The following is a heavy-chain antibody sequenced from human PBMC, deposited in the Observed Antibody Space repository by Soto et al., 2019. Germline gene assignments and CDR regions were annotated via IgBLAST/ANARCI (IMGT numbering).Heavy chain of an antibody. CDR3: ARQDGFALFYFDY. J-gene: IGHJ4*02. D-gene: IGHD5-12*01. CDR1: GYSFTNYW. Sequence: GGSLKIYCRGSGYSFTNYWIAGVRQMPGKGLEWMGIIYPGDSDTRYSPSFQGQVTISADKSISTAYLQWSSLKASDTAMYYCARQDGFALFYFDYWGQGTLVTVSS. CDR2: IYPGDSDT. V-gene: IGHV5-51*01.